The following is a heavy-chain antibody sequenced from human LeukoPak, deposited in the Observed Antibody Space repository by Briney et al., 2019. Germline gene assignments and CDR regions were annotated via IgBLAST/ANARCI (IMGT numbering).Heavy chain of an antibody. CDR3: ARDRGGLRYFDWLSWFDP. CDR2: ISAYNGNT. Sequence: ASVKVSCKASGYTFTSYGISWVRQAPGQGLEWMGWISAYNGNTNYAQKLQGRVTMTTDTSTSTAYMELRSLSSDDTAVYYCARDRGGLRYFDWLSWFDPWGQGTLVTVS. CDR1: GYTFTSYG. D-gene: IGHD3-9*01. J-gene: IGHJ5*02. V-gene: IGHV1-18*01.